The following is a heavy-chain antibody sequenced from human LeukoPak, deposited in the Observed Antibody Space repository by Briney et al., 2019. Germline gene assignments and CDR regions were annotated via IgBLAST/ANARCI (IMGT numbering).Heavy chain of an antibody. Sequence: SETLSLTCAVSGYSISSGYYWGWIRQPPGKGLEWIGYIYYGGSTNYNPSLKSRVSMSVDTSKNQLSLNLSSVTAADTAVYHCARLLAGCPGGRCRAHFDYWGQGTLVTVSS. D-gene: IGHD2-15*01. CDR3: ARLLAGCPGGRCRAHFDY. CDR1: GYSISSGYY. V-gene: IGHV4-38-2*01. J-gene: IGHJ4*02. CDR2: IYYGGST.